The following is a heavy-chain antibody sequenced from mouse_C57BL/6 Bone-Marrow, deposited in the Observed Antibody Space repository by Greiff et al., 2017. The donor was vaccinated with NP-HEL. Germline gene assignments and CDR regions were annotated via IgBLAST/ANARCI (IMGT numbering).Heavy chain of an antibody. CDR2: IWSGGST. CDR1: GFSLTSYG. CDR3: AREDYYGSSYWAY. J-gene: IGHJ3*01. Sequence: VQLQQSGPGLVQPSQSLSITCTVSGFSLTSYGVHWVRQSPGQGLEWLGVIWSGGSTDYNAAFISRLSISKDNSKSHVFFKMNSLQADDTAIYYCAREDYYGSSYWAYWGQGTLVTVSA. V-gene: IGHV2-2*01. D-gene: IGHD1-1*01.